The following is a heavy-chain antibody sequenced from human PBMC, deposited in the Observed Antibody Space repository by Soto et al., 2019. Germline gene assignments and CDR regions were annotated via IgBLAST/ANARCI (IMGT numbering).Heavy chain of an antibody. J-gene: IGHJ5*02. Sequence: GGSLRLSCAASGFTFSSYSMNWVRQAPGKGLEWVSSISSSSSYIYYADSVKGRFTISRDNAKNSLYLQMNSLRAEDTAVYYCARDLDSSSWSGWFDPWGQGTLVTVSS. V-gene: IGHV3-21*01. CDR3: ARDLDSSSWSGWFDP. CDR1: GFTFSSYS. D-gene: IGHD6-13*01. CDR2: ISSSSSYI.